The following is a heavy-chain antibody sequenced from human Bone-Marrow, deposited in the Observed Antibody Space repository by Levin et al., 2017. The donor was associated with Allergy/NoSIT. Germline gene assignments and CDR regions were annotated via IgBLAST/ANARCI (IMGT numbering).Heavy chain of an antibody. D-gene: IGHD4-23*01. CDR3: ARDEAYGGNLFDY. CDR2: IWYDGTNK. J-gene: IGHJ4*02. CDR1: GFTFSSYG. V-gene: IGHV3-33*01. Sequence: GGSLRLSCAASGFTFSSYGMHWVRQAPGKGLEWVAVIWYDGTNKYYVDSVKGRFTISRDNSKNTLYLQMNSLRVEDTAVYYCARDEAYGGNLFDYWGQGTLVTVSS.